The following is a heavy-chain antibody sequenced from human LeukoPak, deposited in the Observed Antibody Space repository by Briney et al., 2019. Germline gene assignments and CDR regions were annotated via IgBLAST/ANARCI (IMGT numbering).Heavy chain of an antibody. D-gene: IGHD3-3*01. CDR1: GFTFSSYW. Sequence: GGSLRLSCAASGFTFSSYWMHWVRQAPGKGLVWVSRISDGGSTYYADSVKGRFTISRDNSKNTLYLQMNSLRAEDTAVYYCATYDFWSGYFDYWGQGTLVTVSS. CDR3: ATYDFWSGYFDY. J-gene: IGHJ4*02. CDR2: ISDGGST. V-gene: IGHV3-23*01.